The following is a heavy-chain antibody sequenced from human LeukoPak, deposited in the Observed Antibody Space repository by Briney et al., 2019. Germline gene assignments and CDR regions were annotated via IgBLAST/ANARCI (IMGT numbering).Heavy chain of an antibody. D-gene: IGHD5-18*01. V-gene: IGHV4-38-2*02. CDR1: GSSIRTYTH. CDR3: ANSGSNYEAVS. CDR2: IHHTGST. J-gene: IGHJ5*02. Sequence: SETLSLTCTVSGSSIRTYTHWGWIRQPPGKGLEWIGSIHHTGSTYYNPSLESRVTISIDTSKNQFSLKLSSVTAADTAFYFCANSGSNYEAVSWGQGALVTVSS.